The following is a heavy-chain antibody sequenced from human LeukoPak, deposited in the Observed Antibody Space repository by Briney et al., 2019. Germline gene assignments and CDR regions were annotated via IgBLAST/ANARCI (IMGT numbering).Heavy chain of an antibody. Sequence: SETLSLTCTVSGVSISSSNSYWGWIRQPPGKGLEWIVSIYYSGNTYYNASLKSQISISIDKSKNQFSLRLTSVTAADTAVYYCARQTGSGLFILPGGQGALVTVSS. V-gene: IGHV4-39*01. D-gene: IGHD3/OR15-3a*01. J-gene: IGHJ4*02. CDR1: GVSISSSNSY. CDR3: ARQTGSGLFILP. CDR2: IYYSGNT.